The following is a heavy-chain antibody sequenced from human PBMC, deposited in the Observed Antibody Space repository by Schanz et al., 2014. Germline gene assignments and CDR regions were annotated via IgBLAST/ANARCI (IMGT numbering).Heavy chain of an antibody. CDR3: ARAGYCTSVSCSLFVSDY. V-gene: IGHV3-33*08. D-gene: IGHD2-2*03. CDR1: EFTLSSYG. J-gene: IGHJ4*02. CDR2: INSDGTKR. Sequence: VQLLESGGGLVQPGGSLRLSCAASEFTLSSYGMHWVRQAPGKGLEWVAFINSDGTKRFYADSVKSRFTISRDNSRNTLYLQMNSLRAEDTAVYYCARAGYCTSVSCSLFVSDYWGQGTLVTVSS.